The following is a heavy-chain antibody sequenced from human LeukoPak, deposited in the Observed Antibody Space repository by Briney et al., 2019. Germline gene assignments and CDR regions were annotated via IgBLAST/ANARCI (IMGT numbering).Heavy chain of an antibody. Sequence: PGGSLRLSCAASGFIFSGYGMHWVRQAPGKGLQWVTFIRYEGSNKYYADSVKGRFTISRDNSKNTLYLQMNSLRVEDTAVYYCAKGSDVAAAGIDCWGQGTLVTVSS. CDR2: IRYEGSNK. CDR1: GFIFSGYG. D-gene: IGHD6-13*01. V-gene: IGHV3-30*02. CDR3: AKGSDVAAAGIDC. J-gene: IGHJ4*02.